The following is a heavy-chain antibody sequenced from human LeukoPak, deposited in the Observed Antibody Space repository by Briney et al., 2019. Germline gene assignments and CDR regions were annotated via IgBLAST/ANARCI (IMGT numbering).Heavy chain of an antibody. CDR2: ISSSSSYI. Sequence: GGSLRLSCAASGVTFSSYSMSWVRQAPGKGLEWVSSISSSSSYIYYADSVKGRFTISRDNAKNSLYLQMNSLRAEDTAVYYCARVSSGMYNWFEPWGQGTLVTASS. J-gene: IGHJ5*02. CDR1: GVTFSSYS. V-gene: IGHV3-21*01. CDR3: ARVSSGMYNWFEP. D-gene: IGHD6-19*01.